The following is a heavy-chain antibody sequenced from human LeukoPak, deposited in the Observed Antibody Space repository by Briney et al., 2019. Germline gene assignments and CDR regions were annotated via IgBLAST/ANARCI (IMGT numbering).Heavy chain of an antibody. CDR1: GFTFSSYS. Sequence: GGSLRLSCAASGFTFSSYSMNWVRQAPGKGLEWVSYISSSSSTIYYADSVKGRFTISRDNAKNSLYLQMNSLRAEDTAVYYCARVYYDSSYWGQGTLVTVSS. J-gene: IGHJ4*02. V-gene: IGHV3-48*01. CDR2: ISSSSSTI. CDR3: ARVYYDSSY. D-gene: IGHD3-22*01.